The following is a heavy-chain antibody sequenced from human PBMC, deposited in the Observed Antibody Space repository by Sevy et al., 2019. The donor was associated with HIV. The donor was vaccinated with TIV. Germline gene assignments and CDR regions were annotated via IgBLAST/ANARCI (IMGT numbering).Heavy chain of an antibody. Sequence: ASVKVSCKVFGYSLRKLSMHWVRQAPGKGLEWMGSLDPGNGEITYAQTLQGRVTMTEGTSTETAYMELSSLTSEETATYYCATVGLGYYSGSSYYQGDWFDPWGQGTLVTVSS. CDR3: ATVGLGYYSGSSYYQGDWFDP. V-gene: IGHV1-24*01. D-gene: IGHD2-15*01. J-gene: IGHJ5*02. CDR2: LDPGNGEI. CDR1: GYSLRKLS.